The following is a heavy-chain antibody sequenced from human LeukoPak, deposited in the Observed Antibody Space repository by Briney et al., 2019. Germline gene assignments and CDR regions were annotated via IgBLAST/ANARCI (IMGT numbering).Heavy chain of an antibody. J-gene: IGHJ4*02. CDR2: IRSKAYGGTT. Sequence: GGSLRLSCTASGFTFGDYVMSWVRQAPGKGLEWVGFIRSKAYGGTTKNAASVKGRFTISRDDSESIAYLQMNSVKTEDTALYYCARRASGSGNYYNTYWGQGTLVTVSS. V-gene: IGHV3-49*04. CDR1: GFTFGDYV. CDR3: ARRASGSGNYYNTY. D-gene: IGHD3-10*01.